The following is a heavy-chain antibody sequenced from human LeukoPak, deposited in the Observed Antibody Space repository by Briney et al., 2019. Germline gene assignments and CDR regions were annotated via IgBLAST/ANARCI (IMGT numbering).Heavy chain of an antibody. J-gene: IGHJ4*02. CDR1: GFTFSSYG. CDR3: AKDPSRITMVRGVIDY. D-gene: IGHD3-10*01. CDR2: ISYDGSNK. V-gene: IGHV3-30*18. Sequence: GGSLRLSCAASGFTFSSYGMHWVRQAPGKGLEWVAVISYDGSNKYYADSVKGRFTISRDNSKNTLYLQMNSLRAEDTAVYYCAKDPSRITMVRGVIDYWGQGTLVTVSS.